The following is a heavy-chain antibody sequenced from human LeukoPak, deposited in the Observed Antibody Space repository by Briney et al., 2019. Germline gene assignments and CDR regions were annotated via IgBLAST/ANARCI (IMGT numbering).Heavy chain of an antibody. CDR2: ISAYKGNT. CDR1: GYTFTSYG. Sequence: ASVKVSCKASGYTFTSYGISWVRQAPGQGLEWMGWISAYKGNTNYAQKLQGRVTMTTDTSTSTAYMELRSLRSDDTAVYYCARDSIVATIHYFDYWGQGTLVTVSS. D-gene: IGHD5-12*01. CDR3: ARDSIVATIHYFDY. V-gene: IGHV1-18*01. J-gene: IGHJ4*02.